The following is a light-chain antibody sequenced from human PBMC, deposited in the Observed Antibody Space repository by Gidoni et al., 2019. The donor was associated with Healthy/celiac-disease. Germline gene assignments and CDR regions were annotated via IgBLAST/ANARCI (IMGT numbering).Light chain of an antibody. CDR3: RQRSNWPGT. V-gene: IGKV3-11*01. CDR2: DAP. CDR1: QSVSSY. Sequence: EIVLTQPPATLSLSPGERATLSCRASQSVSSYLAWYQQKPGQAPRLLIYDAPNRAAGIPARFSGSGSGTDFTLTISSLEPEDFAVYYCRQRSNWPGTFGGXTKVEIK. J-gene: IGKJ4*01.